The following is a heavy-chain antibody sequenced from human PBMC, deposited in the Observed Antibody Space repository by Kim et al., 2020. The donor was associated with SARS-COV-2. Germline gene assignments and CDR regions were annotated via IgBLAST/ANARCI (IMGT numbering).Heavy chain of an antibody. CDR3: AKDPGTVPGLYYYYGMDV. Sequence: GGSLRLSCAASGFTFSSYAMSWVRQAPGKGLEWVSAISGSGGSTYYADSVKGRFTISRDNSKNTLYLQMNSLRAEDTAVYYCAKDPGTVPGLYYYYGMDVWGQGTTVTVSS. CDR2: ISGSGGST. V-gene: IGHV3-23*01. CDR1: GFTFSSYA. J-gene: IGHJ6*02. D-gene: IGHD1-1*01.